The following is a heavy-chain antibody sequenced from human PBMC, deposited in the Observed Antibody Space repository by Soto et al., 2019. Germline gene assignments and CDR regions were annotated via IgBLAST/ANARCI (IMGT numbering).Heavy chain of an antibody. J-gene: IGHJ5*02. D-gene: IGHD1-26*01. CDR1: GFAINTHW. V-gene: IGHV3-74*01. Sequence: GWSLRLSCVASGFAINTHWMHLVRQAPGKGLVWVSRIYNGGTTTNYADSVKGRFSISRDNAKNTVYLQMNSLSTEDTAIYYCARVYSGNYGRFEPWGLGTLVTVS. CDR3: ARVYSGNYGRFEP. CDR2: IYNGGTTT.